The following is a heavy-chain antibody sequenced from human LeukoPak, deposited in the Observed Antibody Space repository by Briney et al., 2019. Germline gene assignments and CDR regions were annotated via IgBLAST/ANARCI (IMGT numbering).Heavy chain of an antibody. D-gene: IGHD5-24*01. V-gene: IGHV4-38-2*01. CDR1: GYSINSGYY. J-gene: IGHJ5*02. CDR2: IYHSGTT. CDR3: ARLRDLYNCFDP. Sequence: RSSETLSLTCAVSGYSINSGYYWGWIRQPPAKGLEWIGSIYHSGTTSYNPSLKSRVTMSVDTSKNQFSLKLSSVTAADTAVFYCARLRDLYNCFDPWGQGTLVTVSS.